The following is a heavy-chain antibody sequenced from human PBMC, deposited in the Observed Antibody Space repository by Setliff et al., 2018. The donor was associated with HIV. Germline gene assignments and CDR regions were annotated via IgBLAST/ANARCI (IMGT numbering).Heavy chain of an antibody. V-gene: IGHV3-30*02. D-gene: IGHD3-3*01. CDR3: AKDGSDNFWSGYYVVARRGMDV. Sequence: GGSLRLSCAASGITFSSIDIHWVRQAPGRRPEWVAHSVPDGTRAYYSDSVKGRFTISRDNSKNTVYLQMSSLRPDDTAVYFCAKDGSDNFWSGYYVVARRGMDVWGQGTTVTVSS. CDR2: SVPDGTRA. CDR1: GITFSSID. J-gene: IGHJ6*02.